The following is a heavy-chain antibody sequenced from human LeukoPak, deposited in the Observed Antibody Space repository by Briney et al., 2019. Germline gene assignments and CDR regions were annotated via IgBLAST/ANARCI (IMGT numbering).Heavy chain of an antibody. CDR3: AWKGWLERGGYYYYGMDV. J-gene: IGHJ6*02. V-gene: IGHV3-48*01. CDR2: ITSSSSTA. Sequence: GGSLRLSCAASGFTFSSYSMNWVRQAPGKGLEWVSKITSSSSTAFYADSVKGRFTISRDNAKNSLYLQMNSLRAEDTAVNYCAWKGWLERGGYYYYGMDVWGQGTTVTVSS. D-gene: IGHD1-1*01. CDR1: GFTFSSYS.